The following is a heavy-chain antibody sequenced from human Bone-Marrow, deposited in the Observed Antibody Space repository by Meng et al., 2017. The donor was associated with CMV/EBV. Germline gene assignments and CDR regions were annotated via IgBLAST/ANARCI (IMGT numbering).Heavy chain of an antibody. V-gene: IGHV1-8*01. CDR1: GYTFTNYD. CDR2: MNPNSGNT. D-gene: IGHD3-22*01. J-gene: IGHJ1*01. CDR3: VYYDPYFQH. Sequence: ASVKVSCKTSGYTFTNYDINWVRQATGQGLEWMGWMNPNSGNTGYAQKFQGRVTMTRNTSISTAYMELSSLRSEDTAVYYCVYYDPYFQHWGQGTLVTASS.